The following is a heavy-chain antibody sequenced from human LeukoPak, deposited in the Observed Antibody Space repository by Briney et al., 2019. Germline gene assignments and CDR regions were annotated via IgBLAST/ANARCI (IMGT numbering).Heavy chain of an antibody. CDR3: ARDRREYYYDSSGYQLD. Sequence: SVKVSCKASGGTFSSYAISWARQAPGQGLEWMGRIIPILGIANYAQKFQGRVTITADKSTSTAYMELSSLRSEDTAVYYCARDRREYYYDSSGYQLDWGQGTLVTVSS. D-gene: IGHD3-22*01. CDR2: IIPILGIA. CDR1: GGTFSSYA. J-gene: IGHJ4*02. V-gene: IGHV1-69*04.